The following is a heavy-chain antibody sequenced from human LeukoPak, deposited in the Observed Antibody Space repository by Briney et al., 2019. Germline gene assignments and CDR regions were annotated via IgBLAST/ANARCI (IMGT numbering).Heavy chain of an antibody. D-gene: IGHD1-1*01. CDR1: GGSFSGYY. CDR3: ARGWNVFDY. V-gene: IGHV4-34*01. Sequence: SETLPLTCAVYGGSFSGYYWSWIRQPPGKGLEWIGEINHSGSTNYNPSLKSRVTISVDTSKNQFSLKLSSVTAADTAVYYCARGWNVFDYWGQGTLVTVSS. J-gene: IGHJ4*02. CDR2: INHSGST.